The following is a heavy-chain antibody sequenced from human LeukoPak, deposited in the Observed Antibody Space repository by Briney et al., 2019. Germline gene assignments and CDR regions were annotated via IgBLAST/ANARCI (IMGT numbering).Heavy chain of an antibody. Sequence: SETLSLTCTVSGGSISSYYWSWIRQPAGKGLEGIGRIYTSGSTNYNPSLKSRVTMSVDTSKNQFSLKLSSVTAADTAVYYCARDGLPVQLESNYYGMDVWGQGTTVTVSS. V-gene: IGHV4-4*07. CDR3: ARDGLPVQLESNYYGMDV. D-gene: IGHD1-1*01. CDR1: GGSISSYY. J-gene: IGHJ6*02. CDR2: IYTSGST.